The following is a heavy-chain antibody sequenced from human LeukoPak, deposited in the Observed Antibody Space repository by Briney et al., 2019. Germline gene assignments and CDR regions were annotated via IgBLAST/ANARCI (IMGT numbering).Heavy chain of an antibody. Sequence: PGGSLRLSCAASGFTFSSYSMNWVRQAPGKGLEWVSYISSSSSTIYYADSVKGRFTISRDNAKNSLYLHMNSLRVEDTAAYYCARGGYCSSTSCPKPKYFDYWGQGTLVTVSS. D-gene: IGHD2-2*01. CDR2: ISSSSSTI. V-gene: IGHV3-48*01. J-gene: IGHJ4*02. CDR1: GFTFSSYS. CDR3: ARGGYCSSTSCPKPKYFDY.